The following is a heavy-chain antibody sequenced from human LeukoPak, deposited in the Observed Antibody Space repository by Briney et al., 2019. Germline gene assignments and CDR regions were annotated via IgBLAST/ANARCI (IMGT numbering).Heavy chain of an antibody. V-gene: IGHV3-7*01. CDR1: GFTFSDSW. D-gene: IGHD2-8*02. Sequence: PGGSLRLSCAASGFTFSDSWMSWVRQAPGKGLEWVGNINQDGSEKYYVDSVKGRFTMSRDNAKNSLYLQMSSLRVEDTAVYYCARDSRLGVYSPKDYWGQGTLVTVSS. CDR2: INQDGSEK. CDR3: ARDSRLGVYSPKDY. J-gene: IGHJ4*02.